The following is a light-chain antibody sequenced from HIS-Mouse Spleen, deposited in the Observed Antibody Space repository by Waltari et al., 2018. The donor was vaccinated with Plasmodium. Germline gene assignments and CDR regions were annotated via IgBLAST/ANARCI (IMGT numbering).Light chain of an antibody. V-gene: IGLV2-8*01. Sequence: QSALTQPPSASGSPGQSVTISCTGTSSDVGGYNYVSWYQKHPGKAPKLMIYEVSKRPSGVPDRCSGSKSGNTASLPVSGLQAEDEADYYCRSDAGSNNLVFGGGTKLTVL. CDR1: SSDVGGYNY. CDR2: EVS. CDR3: RSDAGSNNLV. J-gene: IGLJ2*01.